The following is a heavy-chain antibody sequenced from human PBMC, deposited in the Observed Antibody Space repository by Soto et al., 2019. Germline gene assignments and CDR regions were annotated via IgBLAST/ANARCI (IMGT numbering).Heavy chain of an antibody. CDR2: VKSKANGGTV. J-gene: IGHJ4*02. D-gene: IGHD3-16*01. CDR1: GFTFNGAW. Sequence: EVQLVESGGGLVKPGGSLRLSCAASGFTFNGAWMNWVRQAPGKGLEWVGRVKSKANGGTVDYGAPVKGRFTIPRDDSANTVYLQMNSLNTEDTALYYCSADLPDWGAYAFDYWGQGTLVTVSS. CDR3: SADLPDWGAYAFDY. V-gene: IGHV3-15*07.